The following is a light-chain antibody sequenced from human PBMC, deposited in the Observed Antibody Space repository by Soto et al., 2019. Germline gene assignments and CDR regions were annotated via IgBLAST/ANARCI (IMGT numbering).Light chain of an antibody. V-gene: IGKV1-39*01. CDR1: QSISNY. J-gene: IGKJ4*01. CDR2: AAS. Sequence: DMEMTQSPSSLSASVGDRVTITCRASQSISNYLNWYQHKPGKVPKLLIYAASSLQSGVPTRFSGSGSGTDFTLNINSLQPEDFATYYCQQSDGTPLTFGGVTKIEIK. CDR3: QQSDGTPLT.